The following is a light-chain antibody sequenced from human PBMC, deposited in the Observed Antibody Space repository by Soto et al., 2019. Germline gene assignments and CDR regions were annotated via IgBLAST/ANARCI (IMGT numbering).Light chain of an antibody. CDR2: DAS. V-gene: IGKV1-5*01. Sequence: DIQMTQSPSTLSASVGDRLTITCRASQSISSWLAWYQQKPGKAPKLLIYDASSLESGVPSRFSGSGPGTEFTLTISSLQPDDFATYYCQQYNIYWTFGQGTKVEIK. J-gene: IGKJ1*01. CDR1: QSISSW. CDR3: QQYNIYWT.